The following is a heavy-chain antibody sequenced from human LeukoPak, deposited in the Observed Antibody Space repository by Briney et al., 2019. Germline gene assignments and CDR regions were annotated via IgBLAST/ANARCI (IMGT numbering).Heavy chain of an antibody. CDR1: GDSISSYY. J-gene: IGHJ4*02. CDR3: AKDQDDDYGPAFGY. Sequence: SETLSLTCTVSGDSISSYYWTWIRQPAGKGLEWIGRILTSGNTNYNPSLKGRVTMSVDTSKNQFSLRLTSVTAADTAVYYCAKDQDDDYGPAFGYWGQGTLVTVSS. D-gene: IGHD4-17*01. V-gene: IGHV4-4*07. CDR2: ILTSGNT.